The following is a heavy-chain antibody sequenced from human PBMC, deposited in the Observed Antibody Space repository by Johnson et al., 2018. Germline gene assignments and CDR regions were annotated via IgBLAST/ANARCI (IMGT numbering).Heavy chain of an antibody. D-gene: IGHD6-19*01. V-gene: IGHV5-51*01. CDR2: IYPGDSDT. CDR3: ARRAGSGWSNYYFYMDV. CDR1: GYSFTNYW. Sequence: VQLVQSGAEVKKPGSSVKVSCKGSGYSFTNYWIVWLRQTPGKGLEWMGIIYPGDSDTRYSPSFQGQVTISADTSTSTAFLQWRSLKVSDTAIYFFARRAGSGWSNYYFYMDVWGKGTTVTVSS. J-gene: IGHJ6*03.